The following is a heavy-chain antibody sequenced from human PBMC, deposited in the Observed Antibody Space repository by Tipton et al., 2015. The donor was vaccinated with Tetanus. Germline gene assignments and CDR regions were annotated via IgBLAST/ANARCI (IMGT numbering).Heavy chain of an antibody. CDR1: GGSISRSGYF. Sequence: LRLSCTVSGGSISRSGYFWNWIRQRPGKGPEWIGYIYYSGSTYYNPSLKSRVSMSVNTSKNQFSLNLTSVTAADTAVYYCARDQGGGRVARLNWLDPWGQGTLVTVSS. CDR2: IYYSGST. V-gene: IGHV4-31*02. J-gene: IGHJ5*02. D-gene: IGHD3-16*01. CDR3: ARDQGGGRVARLNWLDP.